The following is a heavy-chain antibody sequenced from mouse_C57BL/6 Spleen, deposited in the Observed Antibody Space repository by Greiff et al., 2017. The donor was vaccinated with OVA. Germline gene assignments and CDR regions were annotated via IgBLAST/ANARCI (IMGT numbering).Heavy chain of an antibody. CDR1: GYTFTDYE. V-gene: IGHV1-15*01. J-gene: IGHJ1*03. D-gene: IGHD1-2*01. CDR3: TRFPHYDGYWYVDV. Sequence: VQLQQSGAELVRPGASVTLSCKASGYTFTDYEMHWVKQTPVPGLEWIGAIDPETGGTAYNQKFKGKAILTADKSSSTAYMELRSLTSEDSAVYYCTRFPHYDGYWYVDVWGTGTTVTVSS. CDR2: IDPETGGT.